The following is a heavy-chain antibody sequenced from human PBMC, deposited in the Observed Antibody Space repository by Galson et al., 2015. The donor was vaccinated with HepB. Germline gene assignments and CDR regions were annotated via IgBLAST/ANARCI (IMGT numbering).Heavy chain of an antibody. CDR2: IFHSGTT. D-gene: IGHD6-13*01. V-gene: IGHV4-38-2*01. J-gene: IGHJ4*02. Sequence: ETLSLTCGVSGYSISSGYYWGWIRQPPGKGLEWIGSIFHSGTTYYNPSLKSRVTISVDTSENQFSLKLSSVTAVDTAVYYCARAAAADYWGQGILVTVSS. CDR3: ARAAAADY. CDR1: GYSISSGYY.